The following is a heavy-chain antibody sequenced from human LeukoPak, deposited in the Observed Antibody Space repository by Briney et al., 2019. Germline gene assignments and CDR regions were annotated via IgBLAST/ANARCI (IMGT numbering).Heavy chain of an antibody. D-gene: IGHD3-22*01. CDR1: GFTFSDYY. CDR2: ISSNSSYT. Sequence: PGGTLRLTCAASGFTFSDYYMSWIRKAPGPGQGRVSYISSNSSYTNYADSLKGRFTIPRDNAKNSLYLQMNSLRAEDTAVYYCARGQAYYYDSSGYYQFDYWGQGTLVTVSS. V-gene: IGHV3-11*03. J-gene: IGHJ4*02. CDR3: ARGQAYYYDSSGYYQFDY.